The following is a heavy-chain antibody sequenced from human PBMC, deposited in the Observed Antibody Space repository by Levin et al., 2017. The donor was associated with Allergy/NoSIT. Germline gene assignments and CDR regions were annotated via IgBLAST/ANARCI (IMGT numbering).Heavy chain of an antibody. J-gene: IGHJ6*02. V-gene: IGHV4-61*01. D-gene: IGHD3-22*01. Sequence: SQTLSLTCTVSGASVSSDPYYWTWIRQPPGKGLEWIGYIYYSGSTNFNPSLRGRVTISTDASKNQVSLKLTSVTAADTAVYYCARGQIHYYDSSGRYYYYSGMDVWGQGTTVTVSS. CDR1: GASVSSDPYY. CDR2: IYYSGST. CDR3: ARGQIHYYDSSGRYYYYSGMDV.